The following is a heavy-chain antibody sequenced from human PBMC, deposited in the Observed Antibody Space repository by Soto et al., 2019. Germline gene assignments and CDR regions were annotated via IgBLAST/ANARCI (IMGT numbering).Heavy chain of an antibody. V-gene: IGHV3-11*06. D-gene: IGHD6-19*01. Sequence: GGSLRLSCAASGFTFSDYYMSWIRQAPGKGLEWVSYISSSSSYTNYADSVKGRFTISRDNAKNPLYLQMNSLRAEDTAVYYCARASSGLDYWGQGPLVTVSS. J-gene: IGHJ4*02. CDR2: ISSSSSYT. CDR1: GFTFSDYY. CDR3: ARASSGLDY.